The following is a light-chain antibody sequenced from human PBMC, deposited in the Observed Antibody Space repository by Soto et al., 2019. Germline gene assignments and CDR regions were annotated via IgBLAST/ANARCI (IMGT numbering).Light chain of an antibody. Sequence: EMVLTQSPGTLPLSPGERATLACMASQSGTNRYLAWHQQKPGQAPRLLIYDASNRATGVPARFSGSGSGRDFTLTISRLEPEDVAVDYCQQYNSSPKKFGHGNKVYIK. V-gene: IGKV3-20*01. CDR1: QSGTNRY. J-gene: IGKJ1*01. CDR2: DAS. CDR3: QQYNSSPKK.